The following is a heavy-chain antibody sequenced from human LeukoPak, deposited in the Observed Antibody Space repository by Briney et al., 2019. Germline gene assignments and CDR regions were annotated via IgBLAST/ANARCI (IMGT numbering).Heavy chain of an antibody. D-gene: IGHD6-13*01. J-gene: IGHJ4*02. CDR3: ARVTTAAGY. CDR2: ISSSSGTI. Sequence: GGSLRLSCAASGFTFSSYSMNWVRQAPGKGLEWVSYISSSSGTIYYADSVEGRFTISRDNAKNSLYLQMNSLRVEDTAVYYCARVTTAAGYWGQGTLVTVSS. V-gene: IGHV3-48*01. CDR1: GFTFSSYS.